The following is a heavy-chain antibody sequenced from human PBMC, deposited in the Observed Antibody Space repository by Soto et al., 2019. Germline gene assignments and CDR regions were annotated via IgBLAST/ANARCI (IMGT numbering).Heavy chain of an antibody. CDR3: ARGQVVAAQH. J-gene: IGHJ4*02. V-gene: IGHV4-30-2*01. CDR2: IYHSGSN. D-gene: IGHD2-15*01. Sequence: QLQLQESGSGLVKPSQTLSLTCAVSGGSISSGGYSWSWIRQPPGKGLEWIGYIYHSGSNYYNPYLKIRVTISVDRSKNQFCLKMSSVTAADTAVYYCARGQVVAAQHWSQGTLVTVSS. CDR1: GGSISSGGYS.